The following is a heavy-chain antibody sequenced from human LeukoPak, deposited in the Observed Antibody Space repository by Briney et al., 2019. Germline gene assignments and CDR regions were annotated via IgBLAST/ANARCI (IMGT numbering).Heavy chain of an antibody. CDR1: GFSFGSFW. CDR3: ARDPGSYVWGSYYFDY. CDR2: VKPDANER. J-gene: IGHJ4*02. Sequence: GGSLRLSCAASGFSFGSFWMSWVRQAPGKGLEWVANVKPDANERYYVDSVKGRFNISRDNANNSLFLQMNNVTADDTAVYYCARDPGSYVWGSYYFDYWGQGTLVTVSS. D-gene: IGHD3-16*01. V-gene: IGHV3-7*01.